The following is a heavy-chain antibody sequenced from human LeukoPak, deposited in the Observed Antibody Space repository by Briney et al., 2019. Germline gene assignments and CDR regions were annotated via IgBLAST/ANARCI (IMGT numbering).Heavy chain of an antibody. D-gene: IGHD3-22*01. CDR2: ISGSGGST. V-gene: IGHV3-23*01. J-gene: IGHJ3*02. CDR1: GFTFSSYA. Sequence: GGSLGLSCAASGFTFSSYAMSWGRQAPGKGLEWVSAISGSGGSTYYADSVKGRFTISRDNSKNTLYLQMNSLRAEDTAVYYCAKGFGYYDSSGYHDDAFDIWGQGTMVTVSS. CDR3: AKGFGYYDSSGYHDDAFDI.